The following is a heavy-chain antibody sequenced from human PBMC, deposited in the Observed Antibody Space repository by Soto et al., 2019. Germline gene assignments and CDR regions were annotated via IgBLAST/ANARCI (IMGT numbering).Heavy chain of an antibody. CDR2: LYYSGST. CDR3: ATRTDYYYGSGSLGGMDV. J-gene: IGHJ6*02. V-gene: IGHV4-31*03. Sequence: QVQLQESGPGLVKPSQTLSLTCTVPGGSISSVISYWSGIRQLQGKGLEGIGYLYYSGSTYYNPSLKSRVTISVDTSKNQFSLKLNSVTAADTAVYYCATRTDYYYGSGSLGGMDVWGQGTTVTVSS. D-gene: IGHD3-10*01. CDR1: GGSISSVISY.